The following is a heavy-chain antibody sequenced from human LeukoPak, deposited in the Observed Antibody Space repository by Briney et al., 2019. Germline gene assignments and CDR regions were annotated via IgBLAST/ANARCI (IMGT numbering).Heavy chain of an antibody. CDR3: ARDLGSGSLIMDV. J-gene: IGHJ6*03. D-gene: IGHD3-10*01. CDR1: GVSISSYY. CDR2: IYYSGST. V-gene: IGHV4-59*01. Sequence: ASETLSLTCTVSGVSISSYYWSWIRQPPGKGLEWIGYIYYSGSTNYNPSLKSRVTISVDTSKNQFSLKLSSVTAADTAVYYCARDLGSGSLIMDVWGKGTTVTVSS.